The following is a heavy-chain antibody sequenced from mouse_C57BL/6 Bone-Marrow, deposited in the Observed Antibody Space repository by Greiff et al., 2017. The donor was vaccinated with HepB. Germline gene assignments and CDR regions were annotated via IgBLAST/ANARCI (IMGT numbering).Heavy chain of an antibody. J-gene: IGHJ1*03. D-gene: IGHD1-1*01. CDR1: GYTFTSYW. Sequence: VKLQESGAELVKPGASVKMSCKASGYTFTSYWITWVKQRPGQGLEWIGDIYPGSGSTNYNEKFKSKATLTVDTSSSTAYMQLSSLTSEDSAVYYCVLYYYGSSSWYFDVWGTGTTVTVSS. CDR3: VLYYYGSSSWYFDV. CDR2: IYPGSGST. V-gene: IGHV1-55*01.